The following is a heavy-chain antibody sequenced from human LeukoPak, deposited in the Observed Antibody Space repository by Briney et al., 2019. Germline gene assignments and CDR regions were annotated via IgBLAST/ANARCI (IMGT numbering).Heavy chain of an antibody. Sequence: SETLSLTCTVSGGSISTYYRSWNRQPPGKGLEWIGYIYYSGSTKYNPSLKSRVTISVDTSKNQFSLNLSSVTAADTAVYYCARHLGNWFDLWGQGALVIVSS. CDR1: GGSISTYY. CDR2: IYYSGST. V-gene: IGHV4-59*08. CDR3: ARHLGNWFDL. J-gene: IGHJ5*02.